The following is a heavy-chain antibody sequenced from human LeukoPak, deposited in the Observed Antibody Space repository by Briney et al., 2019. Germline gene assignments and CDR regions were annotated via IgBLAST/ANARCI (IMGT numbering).Heavy chain of an antibody. CDR3: ARSPLADYFDY. J-gene: IGHJ4*02. Sequence: GGSLRLSCAASGFTFSSYEMNWVRQAPGKGLEWVSYISNSGNTIYYADSVKGRFTISRDNAKSSLYLQMNSLKAEDTAIYYCARSPLADYFDYWGQGTLVTVSS. CDR1: GFTFSSYE. V-gene: IGHV3-48*03. CDR2: ISNSGNTI. D-gene: IGHD3-3*02.